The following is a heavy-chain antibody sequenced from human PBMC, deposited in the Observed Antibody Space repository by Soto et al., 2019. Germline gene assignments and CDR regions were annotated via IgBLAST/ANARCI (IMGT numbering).Heavy chain of an antibody. CDR3: ARRPYGSGSSDYYYYYGMDV. V-gene: IGHV5-10-1*04. CDR2: IDPSDSYT. J-gene: IGHJ6*02. CDR1: GYSFTSYW. D-gene: IGHD3-10*01. Sequence: GESLKISCKGSGYSFTSYWISWVRQMPGKGLEWMGRIDPSDSYTNYSPSFQGLVTISADKTISTAYLQWSSLKASDTAMYYCARRPYGSGSSDYYYYYGMDVWGQGTTVTVSS.